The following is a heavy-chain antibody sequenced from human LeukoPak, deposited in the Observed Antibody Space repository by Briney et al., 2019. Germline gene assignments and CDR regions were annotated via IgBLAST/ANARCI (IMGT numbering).Heavy chain of an antibody. CDR3: ARGQVPAARGYNWFDP. CDR1: SWSFNDYY. CDR2: INARGDT. Sequence: PSETLSLPCAVYSWSFNDYYWHWLRQSTGKALEWLGEINARGDTNYNPSLKSRVTISVDTSKKQFSLRLTSMIAADTALYYSARGQVPAARGYNWFDPWGQGTLVTVSS. V-gene: IGHV4-34*01. J-gene: IGHJ5*02. D-gene: IGHD2-2*01.